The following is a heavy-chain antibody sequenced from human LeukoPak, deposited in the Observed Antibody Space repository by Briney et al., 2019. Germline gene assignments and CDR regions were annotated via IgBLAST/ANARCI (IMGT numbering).Heavy chain of an antibody. CDR1: GFTFSSYT. CDR3: ASSNWFDP. V-gene: IGHV3-48*02. Sequence: GGSLRLSCAASGFTFSSYTMNWVRQAPGQGLEWVSYITSSSNAIYYADSVKGRFTISRDNAKNSLYLQMNSLRDEDTAVYYCASSNWFDPWGQGTLVTVSS. J-gene: IGHJ5*02. CDR2: ITSSSNAI.